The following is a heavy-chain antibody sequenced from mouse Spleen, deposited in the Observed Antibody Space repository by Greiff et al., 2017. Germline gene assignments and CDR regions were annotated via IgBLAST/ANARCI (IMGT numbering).Heavy chain of an antibody. Sequence: EVKLQESGPELVKPGASVKIPCKASGYTFTDYNMDWVKQSHGKSLEWIGDINPNNGGTNYNQKFKGKATLTVDKSSSTAYMELRSLTSEDTAVYYCARGDRYDGYFDVWGAGTTVTVSS. D-gene: IGHD2-14*01. V-gene: IGHV1-18*01. CDR1: GYTFTDYN. J-gene: IGHJ1*01. CDR3: ARGDRYDGYFDV. CDR2: INPNNGGT.